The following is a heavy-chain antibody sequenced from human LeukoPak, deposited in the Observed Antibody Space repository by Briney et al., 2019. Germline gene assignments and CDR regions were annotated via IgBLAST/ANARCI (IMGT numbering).Heavy chain of an antibody. CDR3: AKDVISVVPAATGSFFDY. CDR2: ISGSGGST. J-gene: IGHJ4*02. D-gene: IGHD2-2*01. V-gene: IGHV3-23*01. Sequence: GGSLRLSCAASGFTFSSYAMSWVRQAPGKGLEWVSAISGSGGSTYYADSVKGRFTISRDNSKNTLYLQMNSLRAEDTAVYYCAKDVISVVPAATGSFFDYWGQGTLVTVSS. CDR1: GFTFSSYA.